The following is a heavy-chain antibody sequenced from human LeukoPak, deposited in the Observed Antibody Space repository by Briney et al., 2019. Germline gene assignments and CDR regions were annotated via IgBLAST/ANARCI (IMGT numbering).Heavy chain of an antibody. CDR1: GFMFSDYS. CDR2: IGISSGNT. CDR3: ARDYKYAFDN. Sequence: GGSLRLSCAASGFMFSDYSMNWVRQAPGKGLEWISYIGISSGNTNYADSVKGRFTISGDKAKNSLYLQMNSLRVEDTAVYYCARDYKYAFDNWGQGTLVTVSS. V-gene: IGHV3-48*01. D-gene: IGHD5-24*01. J-gene: IGHJ4*02.